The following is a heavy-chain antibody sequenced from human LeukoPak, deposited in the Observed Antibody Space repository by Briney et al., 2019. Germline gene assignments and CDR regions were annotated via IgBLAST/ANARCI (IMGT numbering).Heavy chain of an antibody. D-gene: IGHD5-24*01. V-gene: IGHV4-59*01. CDR1: GASINGYY. CDR2: VHYSLSS. J-gene: IGHJ4*02. CDR3: ACYKIVERNFDF. Sequence: SETLSLTCTVSGASINGYYWSWIRQPPGKGLEWIGNVHYSLSSNYSPSLESRVTISMDTSQRQFSLKLTSVTAADTAVYYCACYKIVERNFDFWGQGMLVTVSS.